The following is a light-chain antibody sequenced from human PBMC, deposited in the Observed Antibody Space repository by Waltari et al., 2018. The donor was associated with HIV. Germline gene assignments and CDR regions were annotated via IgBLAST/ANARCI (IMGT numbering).Light chain of an antibody. J-gene: IGLJ1*01. CDR1: SSDVGGYNY. V-gene: IGLV2-14*03. Sequence: QSALTQPASVSGSPGQSITISCTGTSSDVGGYNYVSWYQQHPGKAPKLMLYDVSNRSSGVSNRFSGPKFGNTACLTISGLQAEGEADYYCSSYTSSSTYVVGTGTKVTVL. CDR2: DVS. CDR3: SSYTSSSTYV.